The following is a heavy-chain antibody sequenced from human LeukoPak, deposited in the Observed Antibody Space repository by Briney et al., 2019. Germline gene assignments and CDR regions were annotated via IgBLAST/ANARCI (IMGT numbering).Heavy chain of an antibody. D-gene: IGHD3-10*01. Sequence: PGGSLRLSCAASGFTFSSYAMSWVRQAPGNGLEWVSAISGSGGSTYYADSVKGRFTISRDNSKNTLYLQMNSLRAGDTAVYYCAKDLWFGELPNWFDPWGQGTLVTVSS. CDR2: ISGSGGST. CDR1: GFTFSSYA. J-gene: IGHJ5*02. V-gene: IGHV3-23*01. CDR3: AKDLWFGELPNWFDP.